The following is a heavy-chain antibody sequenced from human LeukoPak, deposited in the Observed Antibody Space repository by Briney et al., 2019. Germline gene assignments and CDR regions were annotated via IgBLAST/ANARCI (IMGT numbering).Heavy chain of an antibody. CDR1: GYSFTSYW. D-gene: IGHD6-13*01. V-gene: IGHV5-51*01. CDR2: IYPGDSDT. CDR3: ARLKQQLVRGRYFDD. J-gene: IGHJ4*02. Sequence: GESLKISCKGSGYSFTSYWIGWVRQMPGKGLEWMGIIYPGDSDTRYSPSFQGQVTISADKSISTAYLQWSSLKASDTAMYYCARLKQQLVRGRYFDDWGQGTLVTVSS.